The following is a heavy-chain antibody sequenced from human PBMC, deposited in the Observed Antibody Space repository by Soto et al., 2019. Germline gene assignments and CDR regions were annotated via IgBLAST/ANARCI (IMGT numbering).Heavy chain of an antibody. CDR3: VRERGLSSFYGMDV. CDR1: GFTLTTYT. D-gene: IGHD3-10*01. V-gene: IGHV3-21*02. Sequence: EVQLVESGGGLVKPGGSLRLSCEASGFTLTTYTMNWVRQASGKGLEWVSSITSSSGHIYYADSVKGRFTSSRDNARNSLYLQMNSLRAEDTAVYYCVRERGLSSFYGMDVWGQGTTVTVSS. CDR2: ITSSSGHI. J-gene: IGHJ6*02.